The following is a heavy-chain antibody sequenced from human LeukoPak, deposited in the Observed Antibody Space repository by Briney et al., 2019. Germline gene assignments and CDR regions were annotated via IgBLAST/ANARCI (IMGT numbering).Heavy chain of an antibody. CDR2: MNHNSSNP. D-gene: IGHD3-22*01. V-gene: IGHV1-8*01. Sequence: ASVKVSCMASGYTFTSYDINWVRQPAGKGLEWMGWMNHNSSNPGYAKKFRRIVTMTRNTSISTAYMELSSLRSDDTAVDYGVRSGGYYYYYMDVWGKGTTVTVSS. CDR1: GYTFTSYD. J-gene: IGHJ6*03. CDR3: VRSGGYYYYYMDV.